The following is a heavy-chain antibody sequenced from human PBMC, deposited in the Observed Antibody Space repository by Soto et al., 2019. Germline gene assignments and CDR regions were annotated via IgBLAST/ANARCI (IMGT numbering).Heavy chain of an antibody. CDR1: GGSISISNW. V-gene: IGHV4-4*02. D-gene: IGHD3-16*02. J-gene: IGHJ5*02. CDR2: IYHSGST. CDR3: AGDEGSTPLFPSASYRYRRGPHWFVP. Sequence: PSDTLSLTCAVSGGSISISNWWSWFRQPPGKGLEWIGEIYHSGSTNYNPSLKRRVTISVDKSKNQFSLNLSSVTAAGTAVYYCAGDEGSTPLFPSASYRYRRGPHWFVPWGPGTLVTVST.